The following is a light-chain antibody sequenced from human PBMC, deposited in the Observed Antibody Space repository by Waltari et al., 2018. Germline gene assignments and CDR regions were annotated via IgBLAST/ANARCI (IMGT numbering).Light chain of an antibody. J-gene: IGLJ3*02. Sequence: SFVLTQPPSVSVAPGQTATITCGGNSMGSKIVHWYQQKPGKAPLVVIYDETDRPSGIPDRFSGSNSGNTATLTISRVEAGDDADYYCQVWDGSTDHRVFGGGTKLTVL. V-gene: IGLV3-21*02. CDR3: QVWDGSTDHRV. CDR2: DET. CDR1: SMGSKI.